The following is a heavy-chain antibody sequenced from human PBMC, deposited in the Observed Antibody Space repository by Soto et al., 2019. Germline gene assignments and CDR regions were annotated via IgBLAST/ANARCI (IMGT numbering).Heavy chain of an antibody. CDR3: ARDCSSTSCYKSHYYYYGMDV. CDR1: GGTFSSYA. J-gene: IGHJ6*02. CDR2: IIPIFGTA. D-gene: IGHD2-2*02. Sequence: ASVKVSCKASGGTFSSYAISWVRQAPGQGLEWMGGIIPIFGTANYAQKFQGRVTITADESTSTAYMELSSLRSEDTAVYYCARDCSSTSCYKSHYYYYGMDVWGQGTTVTVSS. V-gene: IGHV1-69*13.